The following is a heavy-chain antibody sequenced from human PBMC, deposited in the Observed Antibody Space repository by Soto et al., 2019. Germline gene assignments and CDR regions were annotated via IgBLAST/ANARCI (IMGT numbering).Heavy chain of an antibody. V-gene: IGHV4-31*03. Sequence: PSDTLSLTSTVSGTSISSGDYYWSWIRQHPGKGLEWIGYIHSSGSPFYNPSLKSRVSISIDTSKKQFSLNLKSVTAADTAVYYCARNLAAATSVLVFDYWGEGTLVTVSS. D-gene: IGHD6-13*01. CDR2: IHSSGSP. J-gene: IGHJ4*02. CDR3: ARNLAAATSVLVFDY. CDR1: GTSISSGDYY.